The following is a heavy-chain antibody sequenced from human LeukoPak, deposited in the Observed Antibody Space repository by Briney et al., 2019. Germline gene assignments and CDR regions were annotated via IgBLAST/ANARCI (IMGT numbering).Heavy chain of an antibody. CDR3: AKYSVAGTDFDY. J-gene: IGHJ4*02. CDR1: GFTFDDYA. Sequence: GGSLRLSCAASGFTFDDYAMHWVRQAPGKGLEWVSLISGDGGSAYYADSVKGRFTISRDNSKSSLYLQMNSLRTEDTALYYCAKYSVAGTDFDYWGQGTLVTVSS. CDR2: ISGDGGSA. V-gene: IGHV3-43*02. D-gene: IGHD6-19*01.